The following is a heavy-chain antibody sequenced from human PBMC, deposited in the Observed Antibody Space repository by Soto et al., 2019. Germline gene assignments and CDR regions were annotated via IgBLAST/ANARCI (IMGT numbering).Heavy chain of an antibody. Sequence: PGASLKISCKGSGYSFINYWINWVRQMPGKGLEWMGRIDPSDSYTKYSPSFQGHVTISADKSINTAYLQWSSLKASDTAMYYCARDGGDFYAFDIWGQGTMVTVSS. CDR1: GYSFINYW. V-gene: IGHV5-10-1*01. J-gene: IGHJ3*02. CDR3: ARDGGDFYAFDI. D-gene: IGHD2-21*01. CDR2: IDPSDSYT.